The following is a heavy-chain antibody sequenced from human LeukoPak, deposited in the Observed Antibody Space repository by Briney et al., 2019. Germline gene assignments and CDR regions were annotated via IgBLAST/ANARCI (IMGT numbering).Heavy chain of an antibody. CDR2: IYYSGST. V-gene: IGHV4-39*07. CDR3: ARDRRFLEWLLGGWFDP. D-gene: IGHD3-3*01. CDR1: GGSISSSSYS. J-gene: IGHJ5*02. Sequence: SETLSLTCTVSGGSISSSSYSWGWIRQPPGKGLEWIGSIYYSGSTYYNPSLKSRVTISVDTSKNQFSLKLSSVTAADTAVYYCARDRRFLEWLLGGWFDPWGQGTLVTVSS.